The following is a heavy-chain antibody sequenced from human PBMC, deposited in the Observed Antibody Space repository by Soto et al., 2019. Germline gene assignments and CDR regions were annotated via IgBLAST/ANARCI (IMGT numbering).Heavy chain of an antibody. CDR1: GGSISRGPYY. CDR2: ISHSGRN. V-gene: IGHV4-39*01. CDR3: ARLGSSGWYQGSYFDY. Sequence: QLQLQESGPGLVKPPETLSLTCTVSGGSISRGPYYWGWVRQPPGKGLEWIGTISHSGRNYYNPSLTGRVTISADTSKNQFSLRLTSVTAADTAVYFCARLGSSGWYQGSYFDYWGQGTLVTVSS. J-gene: IGHJ4*02. D-gene: IGHD6-19*01.